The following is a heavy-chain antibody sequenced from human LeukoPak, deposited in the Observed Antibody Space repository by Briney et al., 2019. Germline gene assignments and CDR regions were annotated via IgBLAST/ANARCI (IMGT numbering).Heavy chain of an antibody. Sequence: PGGSLRLSCAASGFTFSSYAMHWVRQAPGKGLEWVAVISYDGSNKYYADSVKGRFTISRDNSKNTLYLQMNSLRAEDTAVYYCARVGVPAAMRYNWFDPWGQGTLVTVSS. J-gene: IGHJ5*02. CDR3: ARVGVPAAMRYNWFDP. D-gene: IGHD2-2*01. CDR1: GFTFSSYA. CDR2: ISYDGSNK. V-gene: IGHV3-30-3*01.